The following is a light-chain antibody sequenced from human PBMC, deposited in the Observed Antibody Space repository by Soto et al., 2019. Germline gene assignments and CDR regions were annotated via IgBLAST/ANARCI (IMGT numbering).Light chain of an antibody. J-gene: IGKJ5*01. V-gene: IGKV3-20*01. CDR2: GSS. CDR3: QQYGRSPLVT. Sequence: EIVLTQSPGTLSLSPGERATLSCRASQSVSSSYVAWYQQKPGQAPRLLIYGSSSRATGLPERFSGSGSATDFILIISRLEPEDFAVYYCQQYGRSPLVTFGEGTRLEIK. CDR1: QSVSSSY.